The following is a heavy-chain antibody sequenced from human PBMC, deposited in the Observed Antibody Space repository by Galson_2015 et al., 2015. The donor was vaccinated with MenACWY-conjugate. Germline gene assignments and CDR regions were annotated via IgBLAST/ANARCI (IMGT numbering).Heavy chain of an antibody. Sequence: SVKVSCKASGYTFTNYYIHWVRQAPGQGLEWMGIINPSDGSTNYAQKFQGRVTMTRETSTTTVYLEWSSLRSEDTAVYYCARDLRRVSMVRGSIVPDAFDMWGQGTMVTVSS. D-gene: IGHD3-10*01. CDR1: GYTFTNYY. J-gene: IGHJ3*02. CDR2: INPSDGST. CDR3: ARDLRRVSMVRGSIVPDAFDM. V-gene: IGHV1-46*01.